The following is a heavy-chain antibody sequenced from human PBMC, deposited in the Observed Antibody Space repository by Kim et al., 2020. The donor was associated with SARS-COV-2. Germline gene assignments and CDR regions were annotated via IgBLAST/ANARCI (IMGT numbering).Heavy chain of an antibody. CDR1: GGSISSGGYY. Sequence: SETLPLTCTVSGGSISSGGYYWSWIRQHPGKGLEWIGYIYYSGSTYYNPSLKSRVTISVDTSKNQFSLKLSSVTAADTAVYYCARVSGSSWPDWYLDLWGRGTLVTVFS. CDR3: ARVSGSSWPDWYLDL. D-gene: IGHD6-13*01. J-gene: IGHJ2*01. V-gene: IGHV4-31*03. CDR2: IYYSGST.